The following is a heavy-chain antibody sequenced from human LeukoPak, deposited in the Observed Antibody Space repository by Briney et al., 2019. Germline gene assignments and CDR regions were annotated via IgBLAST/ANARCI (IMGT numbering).Heavy chain of an antibody. CDR3: AKGTLRASTPYYYYYGMDV. CDR2: ISWNSGSI. V-gene: IGHV3-9*01. D-gene: IGHD2-15*01. CDR1: GFTFDDYA. Sequence: GGSLRLSCAASGFTFDDYAMHWVRQAPGKGLEWVSGISWNSGSIGYADSVRGRFTISRDNAKNSLYLQMNSLRAEDTALYYCAKGTLRASTPYYYYYGMDVWGQGTTVTVSS. J-gene: IGHJ6*02.